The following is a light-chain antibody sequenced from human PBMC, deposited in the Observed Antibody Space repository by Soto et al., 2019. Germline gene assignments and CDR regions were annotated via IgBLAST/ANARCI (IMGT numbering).Light chain of an antibody. V-gene: IGKV1-39*01. Sequence: DIQMTQSPSSLSASVGDRVTITCRASQNIRTYINWYQQKSGRAPNLLIFDASRLQSGVPSRFSGTGSGTDFTLTITSLQPNYFATYDCQQSSTTLWTFGEGTKV. CDR1: QNIRTY. CDR3: QQSSTTLWT. J-gene: IGKJ1*01. CDR2: DAS.